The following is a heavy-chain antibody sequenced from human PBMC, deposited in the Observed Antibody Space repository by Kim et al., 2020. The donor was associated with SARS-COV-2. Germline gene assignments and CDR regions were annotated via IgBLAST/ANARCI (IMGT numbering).Heavy chain of an antibody. D-gene: IGHD2-8*01. J-gene: IGHJ4*02. Sequence: TNPTPPPRREVTSSVDTSKNQFSLKLSSVTAADTAVYYCARESTRGFDYWGQGTLVTVSS. CDR2: T. CDR3: ARESTRGFDY. V-gene: IGHV4-59*01.